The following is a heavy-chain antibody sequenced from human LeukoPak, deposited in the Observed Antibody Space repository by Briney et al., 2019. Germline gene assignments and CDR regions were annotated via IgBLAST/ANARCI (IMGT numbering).Heavy chain of an antibody. CDR1: GYSISSGYY. Sequence: PSETLSLTCTVSGYSISSGYYWGWIRQPPGKGLEWIGSIYHSGSTYYNPSLKSRVTISVDTSKNQFSLKLSSVTAADTAVYYCARLSILYYDYYYMDVWGKGTTVTISS. J-gene: IGHJ6*03. D-gene: IGHD3-16*02. CDR3: ARLSILYYDYYYMDV. V-gene: IGHV4-38-2*02. CDR2: IYHSGST.